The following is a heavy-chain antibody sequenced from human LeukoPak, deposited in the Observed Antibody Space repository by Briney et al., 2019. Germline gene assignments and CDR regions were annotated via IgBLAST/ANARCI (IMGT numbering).Heavy chain of an antibody. CDR1: GFTFSDYY. CDR2: ISSSGSTI. V-gene: IGHV3-11*01. Sequence: PGGSLRLSCAASGFTFSDYYMSWIRQAPGKGLEWVSYISSSGSTICYADSVKGRFTISRDHAKNSLYLQMNSLRAEDTAVYYCARGHFYYYYGMDVWGQGTTVTVSS. J-gene: IGHJ6*02. CDR3: ARGHFYYYYGMDV.